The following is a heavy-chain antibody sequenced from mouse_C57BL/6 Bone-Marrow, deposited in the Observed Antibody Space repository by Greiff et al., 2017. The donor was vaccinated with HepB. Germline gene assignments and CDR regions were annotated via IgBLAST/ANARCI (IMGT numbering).Heavy chain of an antibody. CDR2: IDPAHGNT. J-gene: IGHJ3*01. V-gene: IGHV14-3*01. D-gene: IGHD1-1*01. CDR1: GFNIKNTY. Sequence: EVQLQQSVAELVRPGASVKLSCTASGFNIKNTYMHWVKQRPEQGLEWIGRIDPAHGNTKYAPKFQGKATITEDTSSNTAYLQLSSLTSEDTAIYYWARKEMWVLLRLRDWGQGTLVTVSA. CDR3: ARKEMWVLLRLRD.